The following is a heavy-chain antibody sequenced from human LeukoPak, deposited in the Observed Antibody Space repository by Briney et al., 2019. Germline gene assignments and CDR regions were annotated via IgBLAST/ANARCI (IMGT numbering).Heavy chain of an antibody. Sequence: GGSLRLSCAASGFTFSDYYVNWVRQAPGKGLEWVSHISNGGSTIYYADSVKGRFTISRDNAKNSLYLQMNSLRAEDTAVYYCTTDRIAAAGLWGQGTLVTVSS. CDR3: TTDRIAAAGL. CDR1: GFTFSDYY. J-gene: IGHJ4*02. D-gene: IGHD6-13*01. CDR2: ISNGGSTI. V-gene: IGHV3-11*01.